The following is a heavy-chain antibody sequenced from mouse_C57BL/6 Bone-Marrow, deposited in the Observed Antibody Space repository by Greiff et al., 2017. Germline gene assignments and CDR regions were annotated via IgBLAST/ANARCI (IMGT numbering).Heavy chain of an antibody. CDR2: INPYNGGT. V-gene: IGHV1-19*01. Sequence: EVQLQQSGPVLVKPGASVKMSCKASGYTFTDYYMNWVKQSHGKSLEWIGVINPYNGGTSYNQKFKGKATLTVDKSSSTAYMELNSLTSEDSAVYYCAVEPSWFTYWGQGTLVTVSA. CDR1: GYTFTDYY. J-gene: IGHJ3*01. CDR3: AVEPSWFTY.